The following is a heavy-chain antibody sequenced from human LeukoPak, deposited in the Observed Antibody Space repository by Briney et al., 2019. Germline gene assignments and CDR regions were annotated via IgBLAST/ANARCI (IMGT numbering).Heavy chain of an antibody. CDR2: ISGSGGST. V-gene: IGHV3-23*01. D-gene: IGHD5-24*01. Sequence: PGGSLRLSCAASGFTFSSYAMSWVRQAPGKGLEWVSAISGSGGSTYYADSVKGRFTISRDNSKNTLYLQMNSLRAEDTAVYYCARDPCRDGYNFCYYYYYGMDVWGQGTTVTVSS. CDR1: GFTFSSYA. J-gene: IGHJ6*02. CDR3: ARDPCRDGYNFCYYYYYGMDV.